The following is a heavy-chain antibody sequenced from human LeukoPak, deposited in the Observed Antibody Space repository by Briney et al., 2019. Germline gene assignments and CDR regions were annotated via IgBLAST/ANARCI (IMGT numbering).Heavy chain of an antibody. CDR1: GFTFSSYA. J-gene: IGHJ3*02. CDR3: AKDQVPGITMVRGVITTKPRPPDAFDI. CDR2: ISGSGGST. V-gene: IGHV3-23*01. Sequence: PGGSLRLSCAASGFTFSSYAMSWVRQAPGKGLEWVSAISGSGGSTYYADSVKGRFTIPRDNSKNTLYLQMNSLRAEDTAVYYCAKDQVPGITMVRGVITTKPRPPDAFDIWGQGTMVTVSS. D-gene: IGHD3-10*01.